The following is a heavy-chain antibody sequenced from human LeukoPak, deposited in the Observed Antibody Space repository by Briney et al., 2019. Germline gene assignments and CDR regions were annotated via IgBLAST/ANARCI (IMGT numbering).Heavy chain of an antibody. J-gene: IGHJ4*02. CDR1: GYTFTGYY. V-gene: IGHV1-2*02. D-gene: IGHD5-18*01. Sequence: GASVKVSCKASGYTFTGYYMHWVRQAPGQGLEWMGWINPNSGGTNYAQKFQGRVTMTRDTSISTAYMELSRLRSDDTAVYYCARDNGYSYGSPFEYWGQGTLVTVSS. CDR2: INPNSGGT. CDR3: ARDNGYSYGSPFEY.